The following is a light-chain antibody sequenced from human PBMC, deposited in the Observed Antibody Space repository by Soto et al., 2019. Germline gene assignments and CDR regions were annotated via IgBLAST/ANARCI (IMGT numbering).Light chain of an antibody. V-gene: IGKV3-20*01. CDR2: GAS. CDR1: QSVSNNY. CDR3: RQYGSAGT. Sequence: EMVLTQSPGTLSRSPGERATLSCRASQSVSNNYLAWYQQKPGQAPMLLIYGASTRATGIPDRVSGSGSGTDFNLSISRLEPEDFAVYYCRQYGSAGTFGRGTKVDIK. J-gene: IGKJ4*02.